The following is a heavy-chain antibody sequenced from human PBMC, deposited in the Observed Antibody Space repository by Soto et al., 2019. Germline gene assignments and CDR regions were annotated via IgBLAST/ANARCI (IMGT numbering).Heavy chain of an antibody. V-gene: IGHV1-69*06. D-gene: IGHD3-22*01. J-gene: IGHJ4*02. CDR3: ARGPSDSSGYSRECAY. Sequence: QVQLVQSGAEVKKPGSSVKVSCKASGGTFSSYAISWVRQAPGQGLEWMGGIIPIFGTANYAQKFQGRVTLTADKSTGTGYMELCSLRPDDTAVYYCARGPSDSSGYSRECAYWGQGTLVTFSS. CDR1: GGTFSSYA. CDR2: IIPIFGTA.